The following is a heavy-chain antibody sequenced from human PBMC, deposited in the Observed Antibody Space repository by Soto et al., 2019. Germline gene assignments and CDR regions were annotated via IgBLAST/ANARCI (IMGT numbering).Heavy chain of an antibody. V-gene: IGHV1-3*01. J-gene: IGHJ4*02. CDR2: INAGNGNT. D-gene: IGHD3-22*01. CDR3: ARGSGYYYWDDY. Sequence: ASVKVSCKASGYSFTSYAMHWVRQAPGQRLEWMGWINAGNGNTKYSQKFQGRVTITRDTSASTAYMELSSLRSEDTAVYYCARGSGYYYWDDYWGQGTLVTVSS. CDR1: GYSFTSYA.